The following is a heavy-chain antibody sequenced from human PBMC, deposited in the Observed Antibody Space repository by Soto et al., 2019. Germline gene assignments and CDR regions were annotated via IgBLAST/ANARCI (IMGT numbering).Heavy chain of an antibody. V-gene: IGHV3-30-3*01. CDR1: GYTFSSYA. Sequence: GGSLRLSCAASGYTFSSYAMHWVRQAPGKGLEWVAVISYDGSNKYYADSVKGRFTISRDNSKNTLYLQMNSLRAEDTAVYYCARSTTVTRSRRWYYYYGMDVWGQGTTVTVSS. CDR3: ARSTTVTRSRRWYYYYGMDV. J-gene: IGHJ6*02. CDR2: ISYDGSNK. D-gene: IGHD4-17*01.